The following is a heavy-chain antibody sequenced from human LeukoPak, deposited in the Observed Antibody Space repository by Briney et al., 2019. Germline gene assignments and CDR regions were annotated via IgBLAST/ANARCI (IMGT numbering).Heavy chain of an antibody. CDR2: ISYDGSNK. Sequence: AGGSLRLSCAASGFTFSSYAMHWVRQAPGKGLEWVAVISYDGSNKYYADSVKGRFTISRDNSKNTLYLQMNSLRAEDTAVYYCARGWRQWLVRRGDYYFDYWGQGTLVTVSS. V-gene: IGHV3-30-3*01. CDR1: GFTFSSYA. CDR3: ARGWRQWLVRRGDYYFDY. D-gene: IGHD6-19*01. J-gene: IGHJ4*02.